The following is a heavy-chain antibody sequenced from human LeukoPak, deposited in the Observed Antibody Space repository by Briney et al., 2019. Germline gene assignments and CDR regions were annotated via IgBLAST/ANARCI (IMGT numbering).Heavy chain of an antibody. V-gene: IGHV4-34*01. Sequence: SETLSLTCAVYGGSFSGYYWSWIRQPPGKGLEWIGEISHSGSTNYNPSLKSRVTISVDTSKNQFSLKLNSVTAAGTAVYYCARHYGPWGQGTLVTVSS. CDR1: GGSFSGYY. J-gene: IGHJ5*02. CDR3: ARHYGP. CDR2: ISHSGST. D-gene: IGHD3-16*01.